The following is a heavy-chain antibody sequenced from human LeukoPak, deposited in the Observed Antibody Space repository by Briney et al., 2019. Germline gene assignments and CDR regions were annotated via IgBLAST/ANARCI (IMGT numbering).Heavy chain of an antibody. CDR1: GGSISSYY. CDR2: IYYSGST. D-gene: IGHD2-2*01. V-gene: IGHV4-59*01. CDR3: ASLPSSGGGY. J-gene: IGHJ4*02. Sequence: SETLFLTCTVSGGSISSYYWSWIRQPPGKGLEWIGYIYYSGSTNYNPSLKSRVTISVDTSKNQFSLKLSSVTAADTAVYYCASLPSSGGGYWGQGTLVTVSS.